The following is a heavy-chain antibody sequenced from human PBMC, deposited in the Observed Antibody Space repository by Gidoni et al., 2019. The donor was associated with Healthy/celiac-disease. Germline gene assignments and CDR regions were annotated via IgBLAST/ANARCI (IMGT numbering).Heavy chain of an antibody. CDR1: GGSFSGYY. Sequence: QVQLQQWGAGLLKPSETLSLTCAVYGGSFSGYYWSWIRQPPGQGLEWIGEINHSGSTNYNPSLKSRVTISVDTSKNQFSLKLSSVTAADTAVYYCARSSGWGGGWFDPWGQGTLVTVSS. CDR3: ARSSGWGGGWFDP. CDR2: INHSGST. V-gene: IGHV4-34*01. D-gene: IGHD6-19*01. J-gene: IGHJ5*02.